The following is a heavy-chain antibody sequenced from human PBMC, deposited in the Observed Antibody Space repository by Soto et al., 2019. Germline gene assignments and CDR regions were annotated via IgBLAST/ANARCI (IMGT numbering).Heavy chain of an antibody. CDR1: GGSISTYY. Sequence: SETLSLTCTVSGGSISTYYWIWIRQPPGKGLEWIGVFYNGGTTNYSPSLKSRATISVDTSKNQFSLKLNSVTAADTAVYYCARDGSERPATYWGQGMLVTVSS. V-gene: IGHV4-59*01. CDR2: FYNGGTT. D-gene: IGHD3-10*01. J-gene: IGHJ4*02. CDR3: ARDGSERPATY.